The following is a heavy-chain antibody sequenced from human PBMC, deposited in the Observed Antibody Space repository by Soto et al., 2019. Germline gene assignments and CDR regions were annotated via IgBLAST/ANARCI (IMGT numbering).Heavy chain of an antibody. CDR1: GCSISTYY. Sequence: TSETLSLTCTVSGCSISTYYWTRIRQPPGKGLEWIGYIYYSGSTNYNPSLKSRVTISVATSKTQFSPKLSSVTAARTSVDDCSGLDGIYHYLDVWGKGTWVTVSS. V-gene: IGHV4-59*08. CDR3: SGLDGIYHYLDV. J-gene: IGHJ6*03. CDR2: IYYSGST. D-gene: IGHD1-20*01.